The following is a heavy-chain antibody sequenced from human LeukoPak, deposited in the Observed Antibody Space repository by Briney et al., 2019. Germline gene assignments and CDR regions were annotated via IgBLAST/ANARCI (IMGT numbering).Heavy chain of an antibody. V-gene: IGHV3-21*01. CDR1: GFTFSSYS. Sequence: PGGSLRLSCEASGFTFSSYSMNWVRQAPGKGLEWVSSISSSSSYIYYADSVKGRFTISRDNAKNSLYLQMNSLRAEDTAVYYCARDLTSGGFPYYFDYWGQGTLVTVSS. J-gene: IGHJ4*02. D-gene: IGHD3-16*01. CDR3: ARDLTSGGFPYYFDY. CDR2: ISSSSSYI.